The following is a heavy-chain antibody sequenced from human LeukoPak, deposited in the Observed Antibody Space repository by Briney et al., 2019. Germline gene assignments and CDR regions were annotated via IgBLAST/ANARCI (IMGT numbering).Heavy chain of an antibody. D-gene: IGHD3-22*01. CDR2: IYYSGST. V-gene: IGHV4-39*07. CDR3: AGPGGDYYDSSGYYGLYYYYYMDV. J-gene: IGHJ6*03. Sequence: SSETLSLTCTVSGGSISSSSYYWGWIRQPPGKGLEWIGSIYYSGSTYYNPSLKSRVTISVDTSKNQFSLKLSSVTAADTAVYYCAGPGGDYYDSSGYYGLYYYYYMDVWGKGTTVTVSS. CDR1: GGSISSSSYY.